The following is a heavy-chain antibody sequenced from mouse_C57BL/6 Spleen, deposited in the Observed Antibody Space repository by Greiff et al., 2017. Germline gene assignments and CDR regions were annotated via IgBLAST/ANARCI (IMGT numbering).Heavy chain of an antibody. CDR1: GYTFTSYA. V-gene: IGHV1-81*01. J-gene: IGHJ2*01. D-gene: IGHD1-1*01. CDR3: TRYITTVVAPDY. Sequence: QVHVKQSGAELARPGASVKLSCKASGYTFTSYAISWVKQRTGQGLEWIGEIYPRSGNTYYNEKFKGKVTLTADKSSSTAYMEFRSLTSEDSAVFFCTRYITTVVAPDYWGQGTTLTVSS. CDR2: IYPRSGNT.